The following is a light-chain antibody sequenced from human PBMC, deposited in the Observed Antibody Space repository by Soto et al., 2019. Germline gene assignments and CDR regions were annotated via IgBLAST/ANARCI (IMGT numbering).Light chain of an antibody. Sequence: SALAQPAAVSGSSGQSVTISCTGASSDVGAYEHVSWYQQHPGRAPKLILYDVNNRPSGVSNHFSGSKSGNTASLVISGLQANDEADYDCSSHSTTNILVFGSGTRSPS. CDR3: SSHSTTNILV. J-gene: IGLJ1*01. CDR1: SSDVGAYEH. V-gene: IGLV2-14*03. CDR2: DVN.